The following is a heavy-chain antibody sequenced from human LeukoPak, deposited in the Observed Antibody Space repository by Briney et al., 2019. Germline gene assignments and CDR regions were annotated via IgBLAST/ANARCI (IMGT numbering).Heavy chain of an antibody. Sequence: GGSLRLSCAASGFTFSSSAMSWVRQAPGKGLEWVANIKQDGSEKYYVDSVKGRFTISRDNAKNSLYLQMNSLRAEDTAVYYCARLCGGDCSFAYWGQGTLVTVSS. CDR1: GFTFSSSA. CDR2: IKQDGSEK. J-gene: IGHJ4*02. CDR3: ARLCGGDCSFAY. V-gene: IGHV3-7*03. D-gene: IGHD2-21*02.